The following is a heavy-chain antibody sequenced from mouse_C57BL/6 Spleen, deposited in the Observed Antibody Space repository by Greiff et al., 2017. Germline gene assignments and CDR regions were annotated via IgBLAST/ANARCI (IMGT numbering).Heavy chain of an antibody. V-gene: IGHV5-17*01. CDR3: ARRDGYYHYAMDY. CDR1: GFTFSDYG. J-gene: IGHJ4*01. D-gene: IGHD2-3*01. Sequence: EVQRVESGGGLVKPGGSLKLSCAASGFTFSDYGMHWVRQAPEKGLEWVAYISSGRSTIYYADTVKGRFTISRDNAKNTLFLQMTSLRSEDTAMYYCARRDGYYHYAMDYWGQGTSVTVSS. CDR2: ISSGRSTI.